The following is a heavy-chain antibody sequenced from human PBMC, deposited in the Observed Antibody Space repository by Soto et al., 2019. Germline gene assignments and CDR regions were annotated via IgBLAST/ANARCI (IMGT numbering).Heavy chain of an antibody. CDR3: VREDGVVGASSAFDS. J-gene: IGHJ4*02. V-gene: IGHV3-21*01. CDR1: GFTLTTYT. D-gene: IGHD1-26*01. Sequence: GGSLRLSCVASGFTLTTYTMNRVRQAPGTGLEWVSSINGRSNYKYYSESVKGRFTISRDNAQNSLFLQMSRLGPEDTAVYYCVREDGVVGASSAFDSWGQGTLVTVSS. CDR2: INGRSNYK.